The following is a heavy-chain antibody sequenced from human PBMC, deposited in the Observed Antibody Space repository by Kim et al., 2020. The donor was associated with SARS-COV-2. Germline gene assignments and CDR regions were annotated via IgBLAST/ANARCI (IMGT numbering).Heavy chain of an antibody. CDR3: ARDLEYSYGFDY. V-gene: IGHV4-4*02. CDR2: IYHSGST. Sequence: SETLSLTCAVSGGSISSSNWWSWVRQPPGKGLEWSGEIYHSGSTNYNPSLKSRVTISVDKSKNQFSLKLSSVTAADTAVYYCARDLEYSYGFDYWGQGTLVTVSS. CDR1: GGSISSSNW. J-gene: IGHJ4*02. D-gene: IGHD5-18*01.